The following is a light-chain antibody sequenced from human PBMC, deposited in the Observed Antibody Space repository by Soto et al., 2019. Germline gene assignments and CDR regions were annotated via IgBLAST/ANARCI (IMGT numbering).Light chain of an antibody. CDR3: GTWDSSLSSVV. CDR2: DNN. CDR1: SSNIGNNY. V-gene: IGLV1-51*01. Sequence: QSVLTQPPSVSAAPGQKVTLSCSGSSSNIGNNYVSWYQQLPGTAPKLLIYDNNKRPSRIPDRFSGSKSGTSATLGITGLQTGDEADYYCGTWDSSLSSVVFGGGTKLTVL. J-gene: IGLJ2*01.